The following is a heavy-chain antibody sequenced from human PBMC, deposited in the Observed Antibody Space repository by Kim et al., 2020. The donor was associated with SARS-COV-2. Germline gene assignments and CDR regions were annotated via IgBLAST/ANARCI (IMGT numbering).Heavy chain of an antibody. CDR3: ARQLTAFGTPHLDY. V-gene: IGHV4-39*01. Sequence: YNPSLKGRLTLSVDTYKNQFYLMLTSVTVADTAVYYCARQLTAFGTPHLDYWGQGALVTVSS. J-gene: IGHJ4*02. D-gene: IGHD5-18*01.